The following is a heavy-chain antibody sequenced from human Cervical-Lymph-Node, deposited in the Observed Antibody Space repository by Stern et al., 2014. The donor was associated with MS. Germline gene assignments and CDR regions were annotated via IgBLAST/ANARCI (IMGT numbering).Heavy chain of an antibody. CDR3: ARDLDYYDSSGYFNY. Sequence: QLQLQESGPGLVKPSQTLSLTCTVSGGSISSGSYYWSWIRQPAGKGLEWIGRIYTSGSTNYNPSLKSRVTISGDTSKNPFSLKLSSVTAADTAVYYCARDLDYYDSSGYFNYWGQGTLVTVSS. CDR2: IYTSGST. V-gene: IGHV4-61*02. CDR1: GGSISSGSYY. D-gene: IGHD3-22*01. J-gene: IGHJ4*02.